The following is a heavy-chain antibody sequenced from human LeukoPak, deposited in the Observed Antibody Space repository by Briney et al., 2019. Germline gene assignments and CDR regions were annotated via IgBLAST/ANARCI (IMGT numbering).Heavy chain of an antibody. CDR1: GGSVNSGSYY. Sequence: SETLSLTCTVSGGSVNSGSYYWNWIRQPPGKGLEWIGYIYYSGSTNYNPSLKSRVTISVDTSKNQFSLKLSSVAAADTAVYYCARAAYSGSYHSDYWGQGTLVTVSS. D-gene: IGHD1-26*01. J-gene: IGHJ4*02. CDR3: ARAAYSGSYHSDY. V-gene: IGHV4-61*01. CDR2: IYYSGST.